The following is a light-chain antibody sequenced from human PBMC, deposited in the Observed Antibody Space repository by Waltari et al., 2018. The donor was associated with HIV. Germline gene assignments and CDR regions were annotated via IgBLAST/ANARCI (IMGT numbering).Light chain of an antibody. CDR1: QSIGMW. Sequence: DIQMTQSPSTLSASVGDRVTITCRASQSIGMWLAWYQQKPGTAPNLLISAGSSLGSGVPSRFSGSGSGTEFTLTISSLQPDDFATYYCQQYNDYWTFGQGTKVEVK. J-gene: IGKJ1*01. CDR2: AGS. CDR3: QQYNDYWT. V-gene: IGKV1-5*03.